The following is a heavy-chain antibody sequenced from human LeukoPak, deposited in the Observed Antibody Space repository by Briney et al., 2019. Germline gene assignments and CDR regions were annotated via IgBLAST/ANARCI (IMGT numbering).Heavy chain of an antibody. Sequence: GGSLRLSCSASGFTFSSYAMHWVRQAPGKGLEYVSAISSNGGSRYYADSVKGRFTISRDNSKNTLYLQMSSLRAEDAAVYYCVVQGWVFRAPTQYYFDYWGQGTLVTVSS. J-gene: IGHJ4*02. V-gene: IGHV3-64D*06. D-gene: IGHD1-1*01. CDR1: GFTFSSYA. CDR2: ISSNGGSR. CDR3: VVQGWVFRAPTQYYFDY.